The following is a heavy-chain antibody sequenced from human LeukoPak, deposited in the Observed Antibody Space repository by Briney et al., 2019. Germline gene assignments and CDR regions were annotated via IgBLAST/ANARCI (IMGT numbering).Heavy chain of an antibody. CDR3: ARDAGYSYGPAFDY. J-gene: IGHJ4*02. V-gene: IGHV3-30-3*01. CDR1: GFTFSSYA. Sequence: GGSLRLSCAASGFTFSSYAMHWVRQAPGKGLEWVAVISYDGSNKYYADSVKGRFTISRDNSKNALYLQMNSLRAEDTAVYYCARDAGYSYGPAFDYWGQGTLVTVSS. CDR2: ISYDGSNK. D-gene: IGHD5-18*01.